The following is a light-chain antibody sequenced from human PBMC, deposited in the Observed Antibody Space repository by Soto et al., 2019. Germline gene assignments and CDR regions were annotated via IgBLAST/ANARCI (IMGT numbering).Light chain of an antibody. CDR2: GAS. Sequence: IVMTQSPATLSVSPGERVTLSCRASQSVSRDLAWYQQKPGQAPRLLIYGASTRATGIPGRFSASGSGTEFTLTISSLQSEDFAVYSCQQYNNWPPGPFGQGTKVEIK. V-gene: IGKV3-15*01. CDR1: QSVSRD. J-gene: IGKJ2*01. CDR3: QQYNNWPPGP.